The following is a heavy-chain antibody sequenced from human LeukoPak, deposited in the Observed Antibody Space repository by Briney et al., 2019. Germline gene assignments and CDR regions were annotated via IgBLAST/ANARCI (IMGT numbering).Heavy chain of an antibody. CDR3: AKRPSDYGDYVSYFDY. J-gene: IGHJ4*02. D-gene: IGHD4-17*01. CDR2: ISDDGRRK. CDR1: GFTFISYG. Sequence: GGPLRLSCAASGFTFISYGMHWVRQAPGKGLEWVAVISDDGRRKDYADSVKGRFTISRDNSKDTLYLQMNSLRAEDTAVYYCAKRPSDYGDYVSYFDYWGQGTLITVSS. V-gene: IGHV3-30*18.